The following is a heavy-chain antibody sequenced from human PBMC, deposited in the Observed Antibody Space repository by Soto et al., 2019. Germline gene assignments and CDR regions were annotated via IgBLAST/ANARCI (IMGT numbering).Heavy chain of an antibody. J-gene: IGHJ5*01. V-gene: IGHV4-34*01. CDR1: GDSFREYY. Sequence: SETLSLTCVVSGDSFREYYWSWIRQSPGMGLEWIGEITPSGRTEYNPSLRGRLTLSVDTSRRQISLTLSTMTAADTAVYYCARTRNRWFDSWGQGTLVTVSS. CDR3: ARTRNRWFDS. CDR2: ITPSGRT.